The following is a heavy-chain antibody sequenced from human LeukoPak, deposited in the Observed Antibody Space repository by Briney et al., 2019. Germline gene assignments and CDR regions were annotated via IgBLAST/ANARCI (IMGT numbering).Heavy chain of an antibody. D-gene: IGHD3-10*01. J-gene: IGHJ4*02. CDR2: IYYSGST. CDR3: ARSPGGGRGSGSYSESKTQLDFDY. CDR1: GGSISSYY. Sequence: SETLSLTCTVSGGSISSYYWSWIRQPPGKGLEWIGYIYYSGSTNYNPSLKSRVTISVDTSKNQFSLKLSSVTAADTAVYYCARSPGGGRGSGSYSESKTQLDFDYWGQGTLVTVSS. V-gene: IGHV4-59*01.